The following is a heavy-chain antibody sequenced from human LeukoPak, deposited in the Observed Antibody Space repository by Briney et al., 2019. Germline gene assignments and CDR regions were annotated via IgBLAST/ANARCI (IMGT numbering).Heavy chain of an antibody. J-gene: IGHJ2*01. CDR1: GGSISGYY. Sequence: PSETLSLTCTVSGGSISGYYWSWIRQPPGKGPEWIGYIYYSGSTNYNPSLKSRVTISVDTSKNQFSLKMNSVTAADTAVYYCARGVIVVVIPYWYFDLWGRGTLVTVSS. CDR2: IYYSGST. CDR3: ARGVIVVVIPYWYFDL. D-gene: IGHD3-22*01. V-gene: IGHV4-59*08.